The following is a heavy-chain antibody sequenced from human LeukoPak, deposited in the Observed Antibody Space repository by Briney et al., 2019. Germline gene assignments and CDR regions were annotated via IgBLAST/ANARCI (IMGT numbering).Heavy chain of an antibody. CDR3: ARDLGKRLPSY. Sequence: GSLRLSCAASGFTFSSYGMHWVRQAPGKGLEWVAVISYDGSNKGYADSVKGRFTLSRDNSKNTLYLHMNSLRAEDTAVYYCARDLGKRLPSYWGQGTLVTVSS. D-gene: IGHD6-25*01. J-gene: IGHJ4*02. CDR2: ISYDGSNK. CDR1: GFTFSSYG. V-gene: IGHV3-30*03.